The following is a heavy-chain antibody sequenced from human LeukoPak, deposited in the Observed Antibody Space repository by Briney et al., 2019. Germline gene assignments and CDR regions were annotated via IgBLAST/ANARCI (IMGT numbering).Heavy chain of an antibody. Sequence: GSLRLSCAASGFTFSSYSMNWVRQAPGKGLEWVSSISSSSTNTHYADSMKGRFTISRDNAKNSLYLQMNSLRADDSAVYYCVRGDSRDFWGQGTLVTVSS. CDR1: GFTFSSYS. J-gene: IGHJ4*02. D-gene: IGHD6-13*01. CDR2: ISSSSTNT. CDR3: VRGDSRDF. V-gene: IGHV3-21*01.